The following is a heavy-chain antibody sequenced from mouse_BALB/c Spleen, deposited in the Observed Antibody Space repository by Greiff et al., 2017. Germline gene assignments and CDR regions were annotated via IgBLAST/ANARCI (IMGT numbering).Heavy chain of an antibody. CDR2: IWRGGST. CDR3: AKTPGAMDY. J-gene: IGHJ4*01. CDR1: GFSLTSYG. Sequence: GQLQESGPSLVQPSQSLSITCTVSGFSLTSYGVHWVRQSPGKGLEWLGVIWRGGSTDYNAAFMSRLSITKDNSKSQVFFKMNSLQADDTAIYYCAKTPGAMDYWGQGTSVTVSS. V-gene: IGHV2-5-1*01.